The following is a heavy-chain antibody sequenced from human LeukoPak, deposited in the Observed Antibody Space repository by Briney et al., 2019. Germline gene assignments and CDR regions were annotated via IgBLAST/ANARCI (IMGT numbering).Heavy chain of an antibody. V-gene: IGHV3-30-3*01. CDR1: GFTFSSYA. Sequence: GGSLRLSCAASGFTFSSYAMHWVRQAPGKGLEWVAVISYDGSNKYYADSVKGRFTISRDNSKNTLYLQMNSLRAEDTAVYYCAREDYSSLAVDYWGQGTLVTVSS. J-gene: IGHJ4*02. D-gene: IGHD6-6*01. CDR2: ISYDGSNK. CDR3: AREDYSSLAVDY.